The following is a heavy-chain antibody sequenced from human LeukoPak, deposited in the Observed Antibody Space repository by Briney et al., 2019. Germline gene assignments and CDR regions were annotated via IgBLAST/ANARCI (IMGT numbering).Heavy chain of an antibody. V-gene: IGHV1-46*01. D-gene: IGHD6-6*01. J-gene: IGHJ3*02. CDR2: INPSGGST. Sequence: ASVKVSCKASGGTFSSYAISWVRQAPGQGLEWMGIINPSGGSTSYAQKFQGRVTMTRDTSTSTLYMDLSSLRSEDTAVYYCAREGEAARPGLNDAFDIWGQGTMVTVSS. CDR1: GGTFSSYA. CDR3: AREGEAARPGLNDAFDI.